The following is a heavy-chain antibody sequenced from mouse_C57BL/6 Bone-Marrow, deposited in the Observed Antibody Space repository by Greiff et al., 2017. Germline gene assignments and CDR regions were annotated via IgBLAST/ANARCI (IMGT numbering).Heavy chain of an antibody. Sequence: VQLQQPGAELVKPGASVKLSCKASGYTFTSYWMQWVKQRPGQGLEWIGELAPSDSYTNYTQKFKGKATLTVDKSASTAHMELLSLTSEDFAVYYCARSDGSSYNWYVDVWGTGTTVTVSS. D-gene: IGHD1-1*01. J-gene: IGHJ1*03. V-gene: IGHV1-50*01. CDR3: ARSDGSSYNWYVDV. CDR1: GYTFTSYW. CDR2: LAPSDSYT.